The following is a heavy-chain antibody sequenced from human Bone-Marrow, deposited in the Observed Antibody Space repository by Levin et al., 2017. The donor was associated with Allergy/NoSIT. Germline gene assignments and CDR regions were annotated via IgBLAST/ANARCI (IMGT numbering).Heavy chain of an antibody. Sequence: KLGESLKISCKVSGYSFTGYWIAWVRQKPGKGLEWVGIVYPGDSDTRYSPSFQGQVTISADKSNTTAYLQWRSLKASDTATYYCARHFQSSRYTDIDGYYYLDAKGAFDYWGQGTLVAVSS. CDR3: ARHFQSSRYTDIDGYYYLDAKGAFDY. V-gene: IGHV5-51*01. CDR1: GYSFTGYW. CDR2: VYPGDSDT. D-gene: IGHD3-22*01. J-gene: IGHJ4*02.